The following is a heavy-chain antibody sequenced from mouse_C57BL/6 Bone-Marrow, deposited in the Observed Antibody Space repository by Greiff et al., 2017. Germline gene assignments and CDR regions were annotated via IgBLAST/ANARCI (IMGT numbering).Heavy chain of an antibody. J-gene: IGHJ1*03. CDR1: GYTFTSYW. CDR3: RVSDSSGYFDV. V-gene: IGHV1-5*01. D-gene: IGHD3-3*01. Sequence: VQLQQSGTVLARPGASVTLSCKTSGYTFTSYWMHWVKQRPGQGLEWIGAIYPGNSDTSYNQKFKGKAKLTADQSASTAYMELSSLTNEDSAVYCGRVSDSSGYFDVWGTGTSVTVSS. CDR2: IYPGNSDT.